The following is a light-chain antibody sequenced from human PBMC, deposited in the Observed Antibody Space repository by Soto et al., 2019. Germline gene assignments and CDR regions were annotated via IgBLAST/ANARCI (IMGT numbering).Light chain of an antibody. Sequence: QSVLTQPASVSGSPGQSITISCTGTSIDVAFYNHVSWYQQHPGKAPKLLIYEVNNRPSGVSHRFSGSKSGNTASLTISVVMSEDGADYYCRSFASTHAYGFGTGTKVTV. CDR3: RSFASTHAYG. V-gene: IGLV2-14*01. J-gene: IGLJ1*01. CDR2: EVN. CDR1: SIDVAFYNH.